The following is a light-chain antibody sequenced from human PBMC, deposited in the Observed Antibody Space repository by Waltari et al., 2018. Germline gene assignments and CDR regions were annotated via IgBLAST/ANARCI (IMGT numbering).Light chain of an antibody. Sequence: QSSLTQPASVSGSPGQSITISCTGTSSYVDGYNYVSWYQQHPGKAPKLMSYDVSNRPSGVSNRFSGSKSGNTASLTISGLQAEDEADYYCSSYTSSSTLVFGGGTKLTVL. J-gene: IGLJ3*02. CDR3: SSYTSSSTLV. CDR1: SSYVDGYNY. CDR2: DVS. V-gene: IGLV2-14*03.